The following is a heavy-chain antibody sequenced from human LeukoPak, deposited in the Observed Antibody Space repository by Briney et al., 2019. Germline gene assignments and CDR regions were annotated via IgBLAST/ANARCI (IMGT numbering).Heavy chain of an antibody. J-gene: IGHJ4*02. V-gene: IGHV3-30*02. CDR3: AKGRSSGTPYYFDY. CDR2: IRYVGINK. CDR1: GFTFSTYG. Sequence: GGSLRLSCAASGFTFSTYGMHWVRQAPGKGLEWVSFIRYVGINKYYADSVKGRFTISRDNSKNTLYLQMNGLRAEDTAVYYCAKGRSSGTPYYFDYWGQGTLVTVSS. D-gene: IGHD3-22*01.